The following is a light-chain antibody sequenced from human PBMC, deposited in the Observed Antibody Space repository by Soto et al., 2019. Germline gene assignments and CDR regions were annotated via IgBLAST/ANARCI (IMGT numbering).Light chain of an antibody. Sequence: EAVLTQSPAPLSVSPGARATLSCRASQSVATNLAWYQQRPGQAPRLLIYGASKRAIGLPARFSGSGSGTEFTLTISSLQSEDFAIYYCQQYNNWPPITFGQGTRLEIK. CDR3: QQYNNWPPIT. CDR1: QSVATN. V-gene: IGKV3-15*01. J-gene: IGKJ5*01. CDR2: GAS.